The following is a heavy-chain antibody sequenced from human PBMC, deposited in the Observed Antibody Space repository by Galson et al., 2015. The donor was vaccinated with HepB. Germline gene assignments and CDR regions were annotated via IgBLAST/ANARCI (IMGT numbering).Heavy chain of an antibody. Sequence: SLRLSCAASGFTFGDYAMSWFRQAPGKGLEWVGFIRSKAYGGTTEYAASVKGRFTISRGDSKSIAYLQMNSLKTEDTAVYYCTRGIAAVGKRGHYYYYYMDVWGKGTTVTVSS. D-gene: IGHD6-13*01. V-gene: IGHV3-49*03. CDR1: GFTFGDYA. CDR2: IRSKAYGGTT. J-gene: IGHJ6*03. CDR3: TRGIAAVGKRGHYYYYYMDV.